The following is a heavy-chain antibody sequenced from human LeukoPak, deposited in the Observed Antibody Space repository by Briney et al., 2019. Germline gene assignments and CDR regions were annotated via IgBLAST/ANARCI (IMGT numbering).Heavy chain of an antibody. V-gene: IGHV3-30-3*01. CDR2: ISHDGSNQ. J-gene: IGHJ4*02. CDR1: GFTFTYYA. Sequence: GGCLRLSCAVSGFTFTYYAMHWVRQAPGKGLEWVAVISHDGSNQQYADSVKGQVTISRDNSTSTLYLQMDSLRAGDTAVYYCARQGDTGSWYFDYWGQGTLVTVSS. D-gene: IGHD2-21*02. CDR3: ARQGDTGSWYFDY.